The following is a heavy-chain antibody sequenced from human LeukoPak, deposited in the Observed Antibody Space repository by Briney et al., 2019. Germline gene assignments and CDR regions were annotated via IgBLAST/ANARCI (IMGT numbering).Heavy chain of an antibody. CDR2: IYYSGST. CDR3: ARHFSAGYSSSWYYFDY. V-gene: IGHV4-59*08. CDR1: GGSISSYY. J-gene: IGHJ4*02. Sequence: KPSETLSLTCTVSGGSISSYYWSWIRQPPGKGLEWIGYIYYSGSTNYNPSLKSRVTISVDTSKNQFSLKLSSVTAADTAVYYCARHFSAGYSSSWYYFDYWGQGTLVTVSS. D-gene: IGHD6-13*01.